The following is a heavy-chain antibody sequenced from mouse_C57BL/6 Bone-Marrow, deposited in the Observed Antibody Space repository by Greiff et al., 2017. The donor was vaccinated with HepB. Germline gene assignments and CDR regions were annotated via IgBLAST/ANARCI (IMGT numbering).Heavy chain of an antibody. D-gene: IGHD1-1*01. CDR3: TTRGYYGSSAWFAY. CDR2: IDPENGDT. Sequence: EVKLQESGAELVRPGASVKLSCTASGFNIKDDYMHWVKQRPEQGLEWIGWIDPENGDTEYASKFQGKATITADTSSNTAYLQLSSLTSEDTAVYYCTTRGYYGSSAWFAYWGQGTLVTVSA. CDR1: GFNIKDDY. V-gene: IGHV14-4*01. J-gene: IGHJ3*01.